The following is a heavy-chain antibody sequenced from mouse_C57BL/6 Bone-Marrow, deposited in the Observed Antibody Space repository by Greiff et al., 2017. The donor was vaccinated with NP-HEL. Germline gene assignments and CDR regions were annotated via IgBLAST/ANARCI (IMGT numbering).Heavy chain of an antibody. D-gene: IGHD2-1*01. CDR1: GYTFTSYW. V-gene: IGHV1-59*01. J-gene: IGHJ3*01. Sequence: QVQLQQPGAELVRPGTSVKLSCKASGYTFTSYWMHWVKQRPGQGLEWIGVIDPSDSYTNYNQKFKGKATLTVDTSSGTAYMQLSSLTSEDSAVYYCARWIYYGKGGFAYWGQGTLVTVSA. CDR2: IDPSDSYT. CDR3: ARWIYYGKGGFAY.